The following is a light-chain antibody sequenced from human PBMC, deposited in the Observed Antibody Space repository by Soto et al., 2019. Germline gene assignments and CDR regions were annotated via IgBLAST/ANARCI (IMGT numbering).Light chain of an antibody. CDR1: QGMGND. CDR2: GAS. V-gene: IGKV1-17*01. CDR3: LRHNSYPLT. Sequence: DIQMTQSPSSLSASVGDRVTITCRASQGMGNDLGWFQQKPGKAPKRLIYGASSLKSGVPSRFSGSGSGTEFTPTISSLQPEDFATYYCLRHNSYPLTFGGGTKVEI. J-gene: IGKJ4*01.